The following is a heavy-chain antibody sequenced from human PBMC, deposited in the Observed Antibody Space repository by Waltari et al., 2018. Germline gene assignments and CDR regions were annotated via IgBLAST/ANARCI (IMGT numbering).Heavy chain of an antibody. V-gene: IGHV4-39*01. D-gene: IGHD2-21*01. Sequence: QLQLQESGPGLVKTSETLSLTCTVSGGSISSSSYYWGWIRQTPGKGLEWIGSIYYRGNTYYNPSLKSRVTISVDTSNNQFSLKLSSVTAADTAVYYCARHRGGGGDCYFDYWGQGTLVTVSS. CDR1: GGSISSSSYY. CDR2: IYYRGNT. J-gene: IGHJ4*02. CDR3: ARHRGGGGDCYFDY.